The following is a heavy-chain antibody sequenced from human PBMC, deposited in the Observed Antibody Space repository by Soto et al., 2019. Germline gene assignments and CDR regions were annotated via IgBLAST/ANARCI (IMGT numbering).Heavy chain of an antibody. CDR1: GFTFSSYT. CDR2: ISYDGSNK. Sequence: GGSLRLSCAASGFTFSSYTMHWVRQAPGKGLEWEAVISYDGSNKYYADSVKGRFTISRDNSKNTLYLQMNSLRAEDTAVYYCARATGYSYGIDYWGQGTLVTVSS. V-gene: IGHV3-30-3*01. D-gene: IGHD5-18*01. J-gene: IGHJ4*02. CDR3: ARATGYSYGIDY.